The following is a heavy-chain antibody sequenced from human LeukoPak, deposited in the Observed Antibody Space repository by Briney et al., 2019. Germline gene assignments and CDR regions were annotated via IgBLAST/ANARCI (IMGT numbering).Heavy chain of an antibody. J-gene: IGHJ4*02. Sequence: PGGSLRLSCAASGFTFTTYGMHWVRQAPGKGLEWVGFIRYDGSNKYYADSVKGRFTTSRDISKNTLYLQMNSLRAEDTAVYYCAKISESDYWGQGTLVTVSS. CDR1: GFTFTTYG. CDR3: AKISESDY. V-gene: IGHV3-30*02. CDR2: IRYDGSNK.